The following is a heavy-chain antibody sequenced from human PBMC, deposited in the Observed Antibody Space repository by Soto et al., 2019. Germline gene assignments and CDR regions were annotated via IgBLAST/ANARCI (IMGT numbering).Heavy chain of an antibody. D-gene: IGHD1-26*01. V-gene: IGHV3-33*01. CDR2: IRHDGSNI. Sequence: QVQLVESGGGVVQPGRSLRLSCVVSGFNFNIYGMHWVRQAPGKGPEWVAIIRHDGSNIHYADAVKGRFTISRDNSKDTLYLQMNSLRAEDTAVYYCVRDGVGATVFFGYLEYWGQGTLVTVSS. CDR1: GFNFNIYG. J-gene: IGHJ4*02. CDR3: VRDGVGATVFFGYLEY.